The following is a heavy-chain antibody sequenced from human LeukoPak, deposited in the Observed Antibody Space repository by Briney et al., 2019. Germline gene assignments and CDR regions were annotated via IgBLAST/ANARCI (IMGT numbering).Heavy chain of an antibody. D-gene: IGHD3-22*01. CDR3: ARGRRNLYDSSGYYLLDAFDI. Sequence: PSETLSLTCTVSGGSISSSSYYWGWIRQPPGKGLEWIGSIYYSGSTYYNPSLKSRVTISVDTSKNQFSLKLSSVTAADTAVYYCARGRRNLYDSSGYYLLDAFDIWGQGTMVTVSS. V-gene: IGHV4-39*01. J-gene: IGHJ3*02. CDR2: IYYSGST. CDR1: GGSISSSSYY.